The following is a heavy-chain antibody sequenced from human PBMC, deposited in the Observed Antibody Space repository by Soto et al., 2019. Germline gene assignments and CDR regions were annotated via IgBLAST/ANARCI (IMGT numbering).Heavy chain of an antibody. CDR3: ARVLRGVVNWFDP. D-gene: IGHD3-10*01. V-gene: IGHV1-18*01. CDR2: IATYNTNR. Sequence: ASVKVSCKTLGDTFTNFGLSWVRQAPGQGLEWMGWIATYNTNRNYAQKFQGRLTLTTDASTSTAYMELKSLGYDDTAVYYCARVLRGVVNWFDPWGQGTLVTVSS. CDR1: GDTFTNFG. J-gene: IGHJ5*02.